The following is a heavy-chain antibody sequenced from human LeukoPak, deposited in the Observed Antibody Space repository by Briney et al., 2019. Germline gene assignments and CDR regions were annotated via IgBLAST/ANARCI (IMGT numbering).Heavy chain of an antibody. Sequence: KPSETLSLTCTVSGGSISSYYWSWIRQPPGKGLEWIGYIYYSGSTNYNPSLKSRVTISVDTSKNQFSLKLSSLTAADTAVYYCARVYSSGWYYVDYWGQGTLVTVSS. J-gene: IGHJ4*02. D-gene: IGHD6-19*01. CDR1: GGSISSYY. V-gene: IGHV4-59*01. CDR3: ARVYSSGWYYVDY. CDR2: IYYSGST.